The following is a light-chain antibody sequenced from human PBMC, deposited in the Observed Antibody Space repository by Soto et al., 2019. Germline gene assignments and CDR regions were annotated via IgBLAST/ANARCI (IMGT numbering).Light chain of an antibody. CDR2: EVS. V-gene: IGLV2-23*02. J-gene: IGLJ1*01. CDR1: SSDVGSYNF. Sequence: QSALTQAASVSGSPGQSITISCTGTSSDVGSYNFVSWYQQHPGKAPKAMIYEVSKRPSGVSNRFSGSKSGNTASLTISGLQAEDEADYYCCSYAGSSTPVIFGTGTKVTVL. CDR3: CSYAGSSTPVI.